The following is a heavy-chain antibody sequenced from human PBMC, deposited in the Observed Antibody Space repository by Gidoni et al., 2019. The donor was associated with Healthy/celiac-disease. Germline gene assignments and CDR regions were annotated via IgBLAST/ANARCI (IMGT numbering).Heavy chain of an antibody. Sequence: EVQLVQSGAEVKKPGASLKISCKGSGYSFTSYWIGWVRQMPGKGLEWMGIIYPGDSDTRYSPSFQGQVTISADKSISTAYLQWSSLKASDTAMYYCARHPSSYSSSGGAFDIWGQGTMVTVSS. CDR3: ARHPSSYSSSGGAFDI. J-gene: IGHJ3*02. D-gene: IGHD6-6*01. V-gene: IGHV5-51*01. CDR1: GYSFTSYW. CDR2: IYPGDSDT.